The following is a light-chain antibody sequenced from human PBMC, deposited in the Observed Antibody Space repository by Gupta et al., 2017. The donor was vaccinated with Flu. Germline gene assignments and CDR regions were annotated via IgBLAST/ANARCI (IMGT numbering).Light chain of an antibody. J-gene: IGKJ4*01. CDR2: AAS. CDR1: QGISSY. CDR3: HQYYSYPQLT. Sequence: SSFTSSTGDRVTITCRASQGISSYLAWYQQKPGKAPKLLIYAASTWQSGVPSRFSGSGSGTDFTLTISCLQSEDFATYYCHQYYSYPQLTF. V-gene: IGKV1-8*01.